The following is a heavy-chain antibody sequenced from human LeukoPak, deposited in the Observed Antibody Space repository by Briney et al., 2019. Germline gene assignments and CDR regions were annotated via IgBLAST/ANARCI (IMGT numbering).Heavy chain of an antibody. V-gene: IGHV3-23*01. CDR3: AYAPFYDFWSGYHPDY. D-gene: IGHD3-3*01. CDR2: MSGSGSST. Sequence: GGSLRLSCTASGFTFSSYAMSWVRQAPGKGLEWVSAMSGSGSSTYYADPVKGRFTISRDNSKNTLYLQMNSLRAEDTAVYYCAYAPFYDFWSGYHPDYWGQGTLVTVSS. J-gene: IGHJ4*02. CDR1: GFTFSSYA.